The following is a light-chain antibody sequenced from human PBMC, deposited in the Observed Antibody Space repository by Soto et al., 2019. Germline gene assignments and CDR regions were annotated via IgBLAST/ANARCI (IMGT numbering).Light chain of an antibody. CDR3: QSYDSSLSGSV. V-gene: IGLV1-40*01. CDR2: GNS. Sequence: QPVLTQPPSVSGAPGQRVTISCTGSSSNIGAGYDVHWYQQLPGTAPKLLIYGNSNRPSGVPDRFSGSKSGTSASLALTGLQAEDEADYYCQSYDSSLSGSVFGGGTKLTVL. J-gene: IGLJ3*02. CDR1: SSNIGAGYD.